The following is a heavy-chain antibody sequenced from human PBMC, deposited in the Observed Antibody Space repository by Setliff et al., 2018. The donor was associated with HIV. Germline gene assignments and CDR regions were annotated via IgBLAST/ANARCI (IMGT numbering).Heavy chain of an antibody. V-gene: IGHV1-2*02. CDR2: INPNSGGT. Sequence: ASVKVSCKASGYTFTGYYMHWVRQAPGQGLEGMGWINPNSGGTTYAQRFQGRVTMTRDTSISTAYMEVSRLRSDDTAVYYCARDHCSSSGCYEYSYYGMDVWGQGTTVTVSS. D-gene: IGHD2-2*01. CDR3: ARDHCSSSGCYEYSYYGMDV. J-gene: IGHJ6*02. CDR1: GYTFTGYY.